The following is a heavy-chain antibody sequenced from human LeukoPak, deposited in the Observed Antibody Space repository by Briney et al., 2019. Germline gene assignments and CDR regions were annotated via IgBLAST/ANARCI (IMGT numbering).Heavy chain of an antibody. Sequence: SETLSLTCTASGGSISSYYWSWIRQPPGKGLEWIGYIYYSGSTNYNPSLKSRVTISVDTSKNQFSLKLSSVTAADTAVYYCARDQHYDILTGSMGWFDPWGQGTLVTVSS. V-gene: IGHV4-59*01. J-gene: IGHJ5*02. CDR2: IYYSGST. CDR3: ARDQHYDILTGSMGWFDP. CDR1: GGSISSYY. D-gene: IGHD3-9*01.